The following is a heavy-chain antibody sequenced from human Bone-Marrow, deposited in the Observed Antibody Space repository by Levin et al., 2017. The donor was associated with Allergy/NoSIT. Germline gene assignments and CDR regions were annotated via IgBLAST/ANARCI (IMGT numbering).Heavy chain of an antibody. Sequence: HPGGSLRLSCAASGFTFSSYGMHWVRQAPGKGLEWVAVISYDGSNKYYADSVKGRFTISRDNSKNTLYLQMNSLRAEDTAVYYCAKGGRWANYGMDVWGQGTTVTVSS. CDR2: ISYDGSNK. CDR1: GFTFSSYG. D-gene: IGHD5-24*01. V-gene: IGHV3-30*18. J-gene: IGHJ6*02. CDR3: AKGGRWANYGMDV.